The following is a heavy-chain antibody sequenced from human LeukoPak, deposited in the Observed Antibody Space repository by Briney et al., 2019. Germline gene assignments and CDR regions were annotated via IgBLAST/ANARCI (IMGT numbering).Heavy chain of an antibody. CDR2: INPHSGGT. CDR3: ARAVGSTNSLYDY. V-gene: IGHV1-2*02. D-gene: IGHD2-15*01. J-gene: IGHJ4*02. Sequence: ASVKVSCKASGYTLTGYYMHWVRQAPGQGLEWMGWINPHSGGTIYAQKFQGRVTMTRDTSISTAYMELSRLTSDDTAVYYCARAVGSTNSLYDYWGQGTLVTVSS. CDR1: GYTLTGYY.